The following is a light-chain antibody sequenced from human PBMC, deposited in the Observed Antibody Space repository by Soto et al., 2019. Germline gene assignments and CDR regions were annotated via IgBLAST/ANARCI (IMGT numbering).Light chain of an antibody. CDR1: SSDVGGYNY. J-gene: IGLJ2*01. CDR3: SSYTSTSTLV. CDR2: DVS. Sequence: SALTQPASVSGSPGQSITLSCTGTSSDVGGYNYVSWYQQHPGKAPKLMIYDVSNRPSGVSNRFSGSKSGGTASLTISGLQAEDEADYYCSSYTSTSTLVFGGGTKLTVL. V-gene: IGLV2-14*01.